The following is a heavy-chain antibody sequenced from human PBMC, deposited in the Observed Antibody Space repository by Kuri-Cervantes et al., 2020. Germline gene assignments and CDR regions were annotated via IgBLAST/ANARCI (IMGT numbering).Heavy chain of an antibody. V-gene: IGHV4-4*02. CDR1: GGPISSSNW. CDR2: IYHSGST. D-gene: IGHD3-10*01. Sequence: GSLRLSCAVSGGPISSSNWWSWVRQPPGKGLEWIGEIYHSGSTNFNPSLKSRVTISVDTSKNQFSLRLNSVTAADTAVYYCARAFFEARGDWGDAFDIWGRGTLVTVSS. J-gene: IGHJ3*02. CDR3: ARAFFEARGDWGDAFDI.